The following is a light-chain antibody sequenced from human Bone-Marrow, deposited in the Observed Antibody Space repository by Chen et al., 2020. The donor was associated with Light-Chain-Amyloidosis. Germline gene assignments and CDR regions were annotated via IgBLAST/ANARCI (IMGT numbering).Light chain of an antibody. CDR1: NIGSTS. Sequence: SSVPTPPSSVPAAPGQTAPIACGGNNIGSTSRHWYQQTPGQSPLQVVFDDSTRPSGIPERLSGSNSGDTATLTISSVEDGDEADYYCQVCDRSSDRPVFGGGTKLTVL. CDR2: DDS. J-gene: IGLJ3*02. CDR3: QVCDRSSDRPV. V-gene: IGLV3-21*02.